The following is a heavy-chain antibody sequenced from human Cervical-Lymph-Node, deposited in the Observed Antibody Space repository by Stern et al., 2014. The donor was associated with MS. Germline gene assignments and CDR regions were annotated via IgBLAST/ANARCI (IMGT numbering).Heavy chain of an antibody. CDR2: INTNTGTP. CDR1: GYNFTSYS. V-gene: IGHV7-4-1*02. Sequence: QVQLVQSGSELKKPGASVKVSCKASGYNFTSYSINWVRQAPGQGLEWMGWINTNTGTPTYAQGFIGRFVFSLDTSINTAYLQFNSLKTEDTAFSYCATHTVPDYWGQGTLVAVSP. CDR3: ATHTVPDY. D-gene: IGHD4-17*01. J-gene: IGHJ4*02.